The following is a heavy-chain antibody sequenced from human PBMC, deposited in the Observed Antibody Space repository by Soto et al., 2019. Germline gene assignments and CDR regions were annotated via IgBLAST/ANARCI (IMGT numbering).Heavy chain of an antibody. Sequence: SEPLSLTCTVSGFSINTYYWTWMRQPPGKELEWIGYIHYTGRNNKNHSLKSRVTMSVDTSKNQFSLKLNSVTAADTAVYYCARDLAVGGFFDPWGKGTLVTVSS. J-gene: IGHJ5*02. D-gene: IGHD3-10*01. CDR2: IHYTGRN. V-gene: IGHV4-59*01. CDR1: GFSINTYY. CDR3: ARDLAVGGFFDP.